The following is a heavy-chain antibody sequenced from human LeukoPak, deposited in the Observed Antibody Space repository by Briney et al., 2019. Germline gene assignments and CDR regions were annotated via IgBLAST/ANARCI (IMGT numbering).Heavy chain of an antibody. Sequence: GESLKISCKGSGYSFTSYWIGWVRQMPGKGLEWMGIIYPGDSDTRYSPSFQGQVTISADKSISTAYLQWSSLKASDTAMYYCARLLYYYDSSGPPDAFDIWGQGTMVTVSS. CDR2: IYPGDSDT. V-gene: IGHV5-51*01. CDR3: ARLLYYYDSSGPPDAFDI. CDR1: GYSFTSYW. J-gene: IGHJ3*02. D-gene: IGHD3-22*01.